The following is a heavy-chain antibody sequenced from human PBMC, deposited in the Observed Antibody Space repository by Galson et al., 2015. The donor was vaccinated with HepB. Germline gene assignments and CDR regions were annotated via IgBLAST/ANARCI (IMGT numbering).Heavy chain of an antibody. CDR2: ISGSGGST. Sequence: SLRLSCAASGFTFSSYAMSWVRQAPGKGLEWVSAISGSGGSTYYADSVKGRFTISRDNAKNSLYLQMNSLRAEDTAVYYCARGMGATNAFDIWGQGTMVTVSS. CDR1: GFTFSSYA. CDR3: ARGMGATNAFDI. D-gene: IGHD1-26*01. J-gene: IGHJ3*02. V-gene: IGHV3-23*01.